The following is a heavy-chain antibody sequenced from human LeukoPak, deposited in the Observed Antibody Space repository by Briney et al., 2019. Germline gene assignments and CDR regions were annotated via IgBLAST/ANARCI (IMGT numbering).Heavy chain of an antibody. J-gene: IGHJ6*03. CDR1: GFTFSNYA. CDR2: ISDSGGST. CDR3: ARGGCSYGSSYLYYYYYYMDV. V-gene: IGHV3-23*01. Sequence: GGSLRLSCAASGFTFSNYAMNWVRQAPGKGLEWVSTISDSGGSTYYADSAKGRFTISRDNSKNTLYLQMNSLRAEDTAVYYCARGGCSYGSSYLYYYYYYMDVWGKGTTVTISS. D-gene: IGHD5-18*01.